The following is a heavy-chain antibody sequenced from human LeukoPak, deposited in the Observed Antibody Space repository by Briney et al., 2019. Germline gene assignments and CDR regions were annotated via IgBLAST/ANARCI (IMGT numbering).Heavy chain of an antibody. CDR2: IKQDGTEK. J-gene: IGHJ4*02. CDR1: GFIFSNFW. CDR3: ARGTVVATATDITFFDD. Sequence: PGGSLRLSCAASGFIFSNFWMGWVRQAPGKGLEWVANIKQDGTEKQYADSVRGRFTISRDNAKNSLYLQMSSLRAEDTAVYYCARGTVVATATDITFFDDWGQGTLVTVSS. D-gene: IGHD2-2*01. V-gene: IGHV3-7*01.